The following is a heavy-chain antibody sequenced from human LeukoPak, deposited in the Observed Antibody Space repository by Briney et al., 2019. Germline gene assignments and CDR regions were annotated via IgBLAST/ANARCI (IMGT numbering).Heavy chain of an antibody. CDR3: ARGQSAYERSDY. J-gene: IGHJ4*02. CDR1: GYTFTSYG. CDR2: ISAYNGST. V-gene: IGHV1-18*01. D-gene: IGHD5-12*01. Sequence: GASVKASCKASGYTFTSYGISWLRQAPRQRLEWMGWISAYNGSTNYAQKLQGRVTMTTDTSTSTAYMEMRSLRSDDTAVYYCARGQSAYERSDYWGQGTLVTVSS.